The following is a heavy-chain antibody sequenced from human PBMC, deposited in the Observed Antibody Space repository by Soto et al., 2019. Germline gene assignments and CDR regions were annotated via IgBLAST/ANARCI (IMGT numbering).Heavy chain of an antibody. V-gene: IGHV1-69*10. CDR2: IIPMFGII. Sequence: ASVKVSCKVSGGSFSTYTLTWVRQAPGQGLEWMGGIIPMFGIINYAQKFQGRVTITAGRSTTTAYMELISLRSDDTAVYYCAILTPITGVYWGQGAQVTVSS. CDR3: AILTPITGVY. J-gene: IGHJ4*02. D-gene: IGHD5-12*01. CDR1: GGSFSTYT.